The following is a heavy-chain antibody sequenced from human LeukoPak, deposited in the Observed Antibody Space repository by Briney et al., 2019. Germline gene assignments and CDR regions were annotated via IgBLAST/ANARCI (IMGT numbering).Heavy chain of an antibody. V-gene: IGHV1-8*01. CDR3: ARAGGYCVSISCPYYFDF. Sequence: GASVKVSCKASGYTFTSFDINWVRQATGQGLEWMGWMNPNSGNTGYAQKFQGRVTMTKNTSISTAYMELSGLRSDDTAVYYGARAGGYCVSISCPYYFDFWGQGALVTVSS. D-gene: IGHD2-2*01. J-gene: IGHJ4*02. CDR2: MNPNSGNT. CDR1: GYTFTSFD.